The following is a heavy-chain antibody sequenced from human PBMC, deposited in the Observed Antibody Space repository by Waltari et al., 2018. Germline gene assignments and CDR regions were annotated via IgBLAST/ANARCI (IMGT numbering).Heavy chain of an antibody. CDR3: ARGDPEYSSSHFDY. Sequence: VQLGQSGAEVKKPGASVKASCKASGYTFTVSYMHWLRQAPGQGLEWMGRINPNSGGTNYAQKFQGRVTMTRDTSISTAYMELSRLRSDDTAVYYCARGDPEYSSSHFDYWGQGTLVTVSS. V-gene: IGHV1-2*06. J-gene: IGHJ4*02. D-gene: IGHD6-6*01. CDR2: INPNSGGT. CDR1: GYTFTVSY.